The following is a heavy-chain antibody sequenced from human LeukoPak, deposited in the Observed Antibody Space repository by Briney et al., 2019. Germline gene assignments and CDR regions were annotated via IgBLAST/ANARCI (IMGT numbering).Heavy chain of an antibody. V-gene: IGHV3-7*01. J-gene: IGHJ4*02. CDR2: INHDGSEK. CDR1: GFTFSLYW. Sequence: GGSLRLSCVASGFTFSLYWMTWVRQAPGKGLEWVANINHDGSEKYYVDSVKGRFTISRDNAKKSLYLQMNSMRGEDTAVYYCARGRSTEYWGQGTLVTVSS. CDR3: ARGRSTEY.